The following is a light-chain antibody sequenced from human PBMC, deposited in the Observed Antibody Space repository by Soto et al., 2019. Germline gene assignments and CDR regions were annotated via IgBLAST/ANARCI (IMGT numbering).Light chain of an antibody. J-gene: IGKJ5*01. CDR2: ADS. CDR3: QQRNTWPPVT. V-gene: IGKV3-11*01. Sequence: EIVLTQSPATLSLSPGETATLSCRASQSVSGYIGWYQQKPGQAPRLLIYADSNRATGIPARFSGSGSGTDFTLTISSLEPEDFAIYYCQQRNTWPPVTFGQGTRLEIK. CDR1: QSVSGY.